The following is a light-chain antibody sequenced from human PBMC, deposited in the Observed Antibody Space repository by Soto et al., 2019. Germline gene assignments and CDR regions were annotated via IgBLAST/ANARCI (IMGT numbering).Light chain of an antibody. CDR1: QDISTL. V-gene: IGKV1-9*01. Sequence: IQLTQSPSSLSASVGDRVTITCRASQDISTLFAWYQQKPGKAPKLLISAASTLQSGVPSRFSGSGSGTEFTLTISSLQTEDFATYYCQQLNSYPITFGQGTRLEIK. CDR2: AAS. J-gene: IGKJ5*01. CDR3: QQLNSYPIT.